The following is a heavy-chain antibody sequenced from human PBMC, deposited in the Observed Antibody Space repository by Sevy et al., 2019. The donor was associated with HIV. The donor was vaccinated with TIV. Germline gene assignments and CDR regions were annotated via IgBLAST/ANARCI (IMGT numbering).Heavy chain of an antibody. CDR3: AGENAWGRGYS. V-gene: IGHV4-59*08. CDR2: SYYNGHI. J-gene: IGHJ4*02. CDR1: GGSIPRLY. Sequence: SETLSLTCTVSGGSIPRLYWNWIRQPPRQGLEWIANSYYNGHINYNPSLKSRVTLSLVTSKNQFSLRLSSVTAADTAMYYCAGENAWGRGYSWGQGTLVTVSS. D-gene: IGHD1-26*01.